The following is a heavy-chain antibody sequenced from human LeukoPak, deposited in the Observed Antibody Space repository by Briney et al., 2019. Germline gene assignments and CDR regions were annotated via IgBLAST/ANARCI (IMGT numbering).Heavy chain of an antibody. J-gene: IGHJ5*02. V-gene: IGHV5-51*01. CDR1: GDRFTNYW. CDR2: IFPGDSHT. CDR3: ARRPLHSQNWLAP. Sequence: GESLQIPSKAYGDRFTNYWVAWLRQMPGKGLEGRGIIFPGDSHTRYSPSIQGQVTISVDMSISTAYLQWSSLKASDTAVYYCARRPLHSQNWLAPWGQGTLVTVS.